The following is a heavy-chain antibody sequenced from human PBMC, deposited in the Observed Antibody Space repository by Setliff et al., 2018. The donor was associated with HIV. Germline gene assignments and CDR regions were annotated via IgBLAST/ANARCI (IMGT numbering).Heavy chain of an antibody. Sequence: ASVKVSCKASGYLFTGYYMHWVRQAPGRGLEWMGWINVNSGGTKYAQKFQGRVTITRDTSASTAYMELSGLRSEDLAVYYCAREIDRAVAGRYLDYWGQGTLVTVSS. CDR1: GYLFTGYY. V-gene: IGHV1-2*02. D-gene: IGHD6-19*01. J-gene: IGHJ4*02. CDR2: INVNSGGT. CDR3: AREIDRAVAGRYLDY.